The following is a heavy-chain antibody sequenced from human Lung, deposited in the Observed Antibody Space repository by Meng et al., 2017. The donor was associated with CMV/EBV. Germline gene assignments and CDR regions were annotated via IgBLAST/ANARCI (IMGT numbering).Heavy chain of an antibody. CDR1: GFTFSRNT. CDR3: AKSSISLKVGRFYD. CDR2: IVGGGGKT. V-gene: IGHV3-23*01. J-gene: IGHJ4*02. D-gene: IGHD6-6*01. Sequence: GESXKISCEGSGFTFSRNTMSWVRQAPGKGLEWVSTIVGGGGKTYYADFAKGRFTFSTDKSKTTLFLQMNSLRAEDTAIYYCAKSSISLKVGRFYDGAQGTXVTVSS.